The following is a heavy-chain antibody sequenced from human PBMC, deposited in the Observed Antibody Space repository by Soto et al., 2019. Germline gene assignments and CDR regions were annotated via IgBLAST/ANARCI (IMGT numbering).Heavy chain of an antibody. J-gene: IGHJ2*01. D-gene: IGHD4-17*01. Sequence: EVQLVESGGGLVKPGGSLRLSCAASGFTFSGHSMNWVRQAPGKGLGWVSSIDASSRNIFYADSVKGRFTISGDNAENSLYLQMNSLRAEDTAVYYCASVQTTVISTDWYFDLWGRGTLVTVSS. CDR2: IDASSRNI. CDR3: ASVQTTVISTDWYFDL. V-gene: IGHV3-21*01. CDR1: GFTFSGHS.